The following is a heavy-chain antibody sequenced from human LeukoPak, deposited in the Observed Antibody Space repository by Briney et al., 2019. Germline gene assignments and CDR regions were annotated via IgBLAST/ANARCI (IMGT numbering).Heavy chain of an antibody. D-gene: IGHD6-19*01. J-gene: IGHJ4*02. Sequence: ASVKVSCKASGYTFTCYGISWVRQAPGQGLEWMGWISAYNGNTNYAQKLQGRVTMTTDTSTSTAYMELRSLRSDDTAVYYCARDIAEQWLVRKYYFDYWGQGTLVTVSS. CDR1: GYTFTCYG. CDR3: ARDIAEQWLVRKYYFDY. V-gene: IGHV1-18*01. CDR2: ISAYNGNT.